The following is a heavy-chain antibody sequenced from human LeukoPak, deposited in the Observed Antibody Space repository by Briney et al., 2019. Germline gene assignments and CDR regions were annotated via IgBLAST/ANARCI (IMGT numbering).Heavy chain of an antibody. CDR3: AKDWAAAGIV. Sequence: GGSLRLSCAASGFTFSSYGMHWVRQAPGKGLEWVAFIRYDGSNKYYADSVKGRFTISRDNSKNTLYLQMNSLGAEGTAVYYCAKDWAAAGIVWGQGTLVTVSS. J-gene: IGHJ4*02. V-gene: IGHV3-30*02. CDR1: GFTFSSYG. D-gene: IGHD6-13*01. CDR2: IRYDGSNK.